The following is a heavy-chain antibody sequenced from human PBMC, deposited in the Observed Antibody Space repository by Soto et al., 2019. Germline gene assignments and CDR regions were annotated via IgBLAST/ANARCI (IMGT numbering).Heavy chain of an antibody. J-gene: IGHJ4*02. Sequence: QVQLQLWGAGLLKPSETLSLNCAVNGGSLSHYYWSWIRQPPGKGLEWIGEIKGDGSTNYSPSLKSRATISSDTSNNQFSLRLYAVTAADTGVYYCARGQEGVVATHWDQGTLVTVSS. CDR1: GGSLSHYY. CDR2: IKGDGST. CDR3: ARGQEGVVATH. V-gene: IGHV4-34*01. D-gene: IGHD5-12*01.